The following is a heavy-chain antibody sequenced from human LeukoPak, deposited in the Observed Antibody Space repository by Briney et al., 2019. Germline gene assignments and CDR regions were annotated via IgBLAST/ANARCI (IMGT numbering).Heavy chain of an antibody. J-gene: IGHJ4*02. CDR2: IYYSGST. Sequence: KPSETLSLTCTASGGSISSYYWSWIRQPPGKGLEWIGYIYYSGSTNYNPSLKSRVTISVDTSKNQFSLKLSSVTAADTAVYYCARDATTITMVRGVHYFDYWGQGTLVTVSS. CDR3: ARDATTITMVRGVHYFDY. V-gene: IGHV4-59*01. CDR1: GGSISSYY. D-gene: IGHD3-10*01.